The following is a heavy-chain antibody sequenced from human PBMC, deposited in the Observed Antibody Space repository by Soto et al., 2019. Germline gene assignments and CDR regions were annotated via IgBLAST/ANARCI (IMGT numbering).Heavy chain of an antibody. Sequence: ASVKVSCKASGYTFTSYGISWVRQAPGQGLEWMAWISPYNFNTNYAQKLQDRISMTTDTSTSTAYMELRSLRSDDTAVYYCAEDAPGSGWLSDYWGQGTLVTVSS. J-gene: IGHJ4*02. CDR2: ISPYNFNT. D-gene: IGHD3-22*01. CDR3: AEDAPGSGWLSDY. CDR1: GYTFTSYG. V-gene: IGHV1-18*01.